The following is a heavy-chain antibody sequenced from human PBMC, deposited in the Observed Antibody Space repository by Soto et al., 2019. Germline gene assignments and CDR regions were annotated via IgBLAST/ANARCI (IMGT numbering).Heavy chain of an antibody. J-gene: IGHJ5*02. Sequence: GGSLRLSCAASGGTFSNYAMNWVRQAPGKGLEWVSGISHSGSSTYYEDSVKGRFTISRDNSKNTLYLQMNSLRAEDTAVYYCAKGSWVHHGSEGGNWLDPSGQGTLVTVSS. CDR3: AKGSWVHHGSEGGNWLDP. V-gene: IGHV3-23*01. CDR1: GGTFSNYA. CDR2: ISHSGSST. D-gene: IGHD3-10*01.